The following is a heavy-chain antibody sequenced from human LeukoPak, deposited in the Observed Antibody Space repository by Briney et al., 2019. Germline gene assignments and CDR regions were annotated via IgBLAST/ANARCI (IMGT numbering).Heavy chain of an antibody. CDR3: ARELAADPYYDYGMDV. V-gene: IGHV3-33*01. CDR2: MWYDGNHE. J-gene: IGHJ6*02. Sequence: PGGSLRLSCAASGFVFSTYAIHWARQAPGKGLELVAVMWYDGNHEYYAESVKGRFTISRDNFKNTLYLQMNSLRAEDTAVYYCARELAADPYYDYGMDVWGQGTTVTVSS. CDR1: GFVFSTYA. D-gene: IGHD6-13*01.